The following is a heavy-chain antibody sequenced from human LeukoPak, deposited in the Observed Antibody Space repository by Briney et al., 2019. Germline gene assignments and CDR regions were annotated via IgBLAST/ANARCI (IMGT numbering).Heavy chain of an antibody. CDR2: IYSGGST. Sequence: SGGSLRLSCAASGFTVSSNYMSWVRQAPGKGLEWVSVIYSGGSTYYADSVKGRFTISRDNSKNTLYLQMNSLRAEDTAVYYCARVGTGTTVYGMDVWGQGTTVTVSS. CDR3: ARVGTGTTVYGMDV. V-gene: IGHV3-66*01. D-gene: IGHD1-1*01. J-gene: IGHJ6*02. CDR1: GFTVSSNY.